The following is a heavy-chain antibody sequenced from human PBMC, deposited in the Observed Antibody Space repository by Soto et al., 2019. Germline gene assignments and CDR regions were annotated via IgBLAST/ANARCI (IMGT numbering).Heavy chain of an antibody. CDR3: ARDHGGGGLTLEY. D-gene: IGHD3-16*01. Sequence: DLAESGGGLAKPGGSLRLSCTASGFIFSDYYMSWIRQAPGKGLEWVSDISNSGRITHHADSVEGRFTISRDNAKDSLYLQMNSLRPEDSAIYYCARDHGGGGLTLEYWGQGTLVTVSS. V-gene: IGHV3-11*01. J-gene: IGHJ4*02. CDR1: GFIFSDYY. CDR2: ISNSGRIT.